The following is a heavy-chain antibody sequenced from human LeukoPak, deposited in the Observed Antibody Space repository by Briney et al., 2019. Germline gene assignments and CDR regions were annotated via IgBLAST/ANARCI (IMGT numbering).Heavy chain of an antibody. J-gene: IGHJ4*02. D-gene: IGHD6-13*01. CDR1: GYTFTSYA. CDR3: ARALYTSRSYLATFSPTNFDY. CDR2: SNAGNGNT. Sequence: ASVKVSCKASGYTFTSYAMHWVRQAPGQRLEWMGWSNAGNGNTKYSQKFQGRVTMTRDTSISTPYMELSWLRSDDTAVYYCARALYTSRSYLATFSPTNFDYWGQGTLVTVSS. V-gene: IGHV1-3*01.